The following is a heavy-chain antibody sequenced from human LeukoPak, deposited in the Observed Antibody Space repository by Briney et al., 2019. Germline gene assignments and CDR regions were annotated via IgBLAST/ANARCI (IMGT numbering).Heavy chain of an antibody. CDR1: GFTFSSYW. D-gene: IGHD3-22*01. CDR3: ARDYYDSSGYYYFDY. Sequence: GGSLRLSCAASGFTFSSYWMSWVRQAPGKGLEWVANMKQDGSEKYYVDSVKGRFTISRDNAKNSLYLQMNSLRAEDTAVYYCARDYYDSSGYYYFDYWGQGTLVTVSS. CDR2: MKQDGSEK. V-gene: IGHV3-7*01. J-gene: IGHJ4*02.